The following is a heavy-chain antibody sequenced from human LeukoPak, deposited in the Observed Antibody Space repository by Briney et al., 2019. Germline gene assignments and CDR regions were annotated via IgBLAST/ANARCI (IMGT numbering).Heavy chain of an antibody. CDR2: ISYDGSNK. J-gene: IGHJ4*02. V-gene: IGHV3-30-3*01. Sequence: PGGSLRLSCAASGFTFSSYAIHWVRQAPGKGLEWVSIISYDGSNKYYADSVKGRFTISRDNSKNTLYLQMNSLRAEDTAFYYCAREVRRGSDYFDYWGQGTLVTVSS. CDR3: AREVRRGSDYFDY. D-gene: IGHD1-26*01. CDR1: GFTFSSYA.